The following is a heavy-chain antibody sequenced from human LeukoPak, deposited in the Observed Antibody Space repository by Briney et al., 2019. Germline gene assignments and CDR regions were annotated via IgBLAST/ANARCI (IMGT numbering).Heavy chain of an antibody. CDR3: ARGQGVYGDYYSRGMDV. Sequence: ASVKVSCKASGYTFTSYDINWVRQATGQGLEWMGWMNPNSGNTGYAQKFQGRVTMTRNTSISTAYMELSSLRPEDTAVYYCARGQGVYGDYYSRGMDVWGQGTTVTVSS. V-gene: IGHV1-8*01. CDR1: GYTFTSYD. J-gene: IGHJ6*02. D-gene: IGHD4-17*01. CDR2: MNPNSGNT.